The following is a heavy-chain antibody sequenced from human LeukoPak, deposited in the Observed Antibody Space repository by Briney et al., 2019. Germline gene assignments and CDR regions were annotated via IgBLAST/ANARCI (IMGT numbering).Heavy chain of an antibody. CDR3: ARVAAAEDYYYYMDV. Sequence: GGSLRLSCAASGFTFDDYGMSWVRQAPGKGLEWVSGINWNGGSTGYADSVKGRFTISRDNAKNSLYLQMNSLRAEDTALYYCARVAAAEDYYYYMDVWGKGTTVTVSS. D-gene: IGHD6-13*01. J-gene: IGHJ6*03. CDR2: INWNGGST. V-gene: IGHV3-20*04. CDR1: GFTFDDYG.